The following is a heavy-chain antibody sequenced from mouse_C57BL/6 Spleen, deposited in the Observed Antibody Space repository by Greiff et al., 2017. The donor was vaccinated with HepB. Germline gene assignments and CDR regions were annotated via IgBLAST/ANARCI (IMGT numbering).Heavy chain of an antibody. J-gene: IGHJ2*01. V-gene: IGHV5-9-1*02. CDR2: ISSGGDYI. CDR1: GFTFSSYA. CDR3: TREGRGLRRGYFDY. D-gene: IGHD2-4*01. Sequence: LQQSGEGLVKPGGSLKLSCAASGFTFSSYAMSWVRQTPEKRLEWVAYISSGGDYIYYADTVKGRFTISRDNARNTLYLQMSSLKSEDTAMYYCTREGRGLRRGYFDYWGQGTTLTVSS.